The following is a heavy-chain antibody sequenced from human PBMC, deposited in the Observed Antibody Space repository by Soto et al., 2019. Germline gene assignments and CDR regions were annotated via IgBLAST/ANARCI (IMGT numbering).Heavy chain of an antibody. D-gene: IGHD1-26*01. J-gene: IGHJ4*02. CDR2: IYYSGST. V-gene: IGHV4-39*01. CDR3: ASSDSGSFDY. Sequence: SETLSLTCTVSGGSISSSSYYWGWIRQPPGKGLGWIGSIYYSGSTYYNPSLKSRVTISVDTSKNQFSLKLRSVTAADTAVYYCASSDSGSFDYWGQGTLVTVSS. CDR1: GGSISSSSYY.